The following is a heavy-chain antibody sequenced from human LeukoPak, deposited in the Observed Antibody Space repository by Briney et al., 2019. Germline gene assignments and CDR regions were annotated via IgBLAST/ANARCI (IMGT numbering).Heavy chain of an antibody. CDR1: GCSISSSSYY. V-gene: IGHV4-39*01. J-gene: IGHJ4*02. CDR3: ARPGLLWFGELTYFDS. CDR2: IYYSGST. Sequence: SENLSLTCTVSGCSISSSSYYWRWIRQPPGKGLEWIGSIYYSGSTYYNPSLKSRVTISVDTSKNQFSLKLSSVTAADTAVYYCARPGLLWFGELTYFDSWGQGTLVTVSS. D-gene: IGHD3-10*01.